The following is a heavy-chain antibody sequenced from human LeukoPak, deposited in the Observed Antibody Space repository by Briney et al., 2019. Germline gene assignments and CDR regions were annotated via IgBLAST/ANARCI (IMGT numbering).Heavy chain of an antibody. J-gene: IGHJ5*02. CDR1: GYTFTSYG. V-gene: IGHV1-18*01. CDR3: ARDNSGGSTWWFDP. Sequence: ASVKVSCKASGYTFTSYGISWVRQAPGQGLEWMGWISAYNGNTNYAQKLQGRVTMTTDTSTSTAYMELRSLGSDDTAVYYCARDNSGGSTWWFDPWGQGTLVTVSS. D-gene: IGHD2-15*01. CDR2: ISAYNGNT.